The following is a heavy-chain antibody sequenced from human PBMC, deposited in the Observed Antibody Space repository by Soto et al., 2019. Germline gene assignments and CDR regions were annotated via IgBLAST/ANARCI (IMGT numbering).Heavy chain of an antibody. V-gene: IGHV1-18*01. CDR1: NYPFTSYG. D-gene: IGHD3-3*01. Sequence: GASVKVSCKASNYPFTSYGFAWVRQSPGHGLQWLGRISSYNNNADYAQEFQGRITMTTDTSTRTAVMELRSLTSDDTGVYYCARDSNPFGVVIRSPEKQKYGMDVWG. CDR3: ARDSNPFGVVIRSPEKQKYGMDV. CDR2: ISSYNNNA. J-gene: IGHJ6*02.